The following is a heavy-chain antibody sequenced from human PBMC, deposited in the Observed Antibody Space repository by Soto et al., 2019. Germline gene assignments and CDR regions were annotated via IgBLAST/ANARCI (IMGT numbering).Heavy chain of an antibody. CDR2: IRSKAYGGTT. CDR3: TRGGSPIFGVVITYYYYGMDV. J-gene: IGHJ6*02. V-gene: IGHV3-49*03. CDR1: GFTFGDYA. D-gene: IGHD3-3*01. Sequence: LRLYCTASGFTFGDYAMSWFRQAPGKGLEWVGFIRSKAYGGTTEYAASVKGRFTISRDDSKSIAYLQMNSLKTEDTAVYYCTRGGSPIFGVVITYYYYGMDVWGQGTTVTSP.